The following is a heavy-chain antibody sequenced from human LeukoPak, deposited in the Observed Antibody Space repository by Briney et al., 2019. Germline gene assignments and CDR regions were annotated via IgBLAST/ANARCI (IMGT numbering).Heavy chain of an antibody. Sequence: PRASVKVSCKASGGTFSSYAISWVRQAPGQGLEWMGWISAYNGNTNYAQKLQGRVTMTTDTSTSTVYMELSSLRSEDTAVYYCARDRGTMTTVTTGDFDYWGQGTLVTVSS. J-gene: IGHJ4*02. V-gene: IGHV1-18*01. CDR3: ARDRGTMTTVTTGDFDY. CDR2: ISAYNGNT. D-gene: IGHD4-17*01. CDR1: GGTFSSYA.